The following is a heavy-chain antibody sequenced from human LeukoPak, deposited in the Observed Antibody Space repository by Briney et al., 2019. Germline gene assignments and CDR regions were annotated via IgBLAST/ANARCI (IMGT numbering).Heavy chain of an antibody. V-gene: IGHV3-7*01. CDR1: GFSFSSYW. J-gene: IGHJ4*02. CDR3: ARARASGRSGFDY. D-gene: IGHD2-15*01. Sequence: GGSLRLSCAASGFSFSSYWMSRVRQAPGKGLEWVAIIKQDGSERYYVDSVKGRFTISRDNAKNSLDLQMNSLRDEDTAVYYCARARASGRSGFDYWGQGTLVTVSS. CDR2: IKQDGSER.